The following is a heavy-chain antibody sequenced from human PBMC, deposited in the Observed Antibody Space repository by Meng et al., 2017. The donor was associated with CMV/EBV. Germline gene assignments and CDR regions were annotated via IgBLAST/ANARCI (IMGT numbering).Heavy chain of an antibody. V-gene: IGHV1-2*02. CDR3: ARGGYCSSTSCSDYYYYYGVDV. CDR1: GYTFTGYY. Sequence: ASVKVSCKASGYTFTGYYMHWVRQAPGQGLEWMGWINPNSGGTNYAQKFQGRVTMTRDTSISTAYMELSRLRSDDTAVYYCARGGYCSSTSCSDYYYYYGVDVWGQGTTVTVSS. CDR2: INPNSGGT. J-gene: IGHJ6*02. D-gene: IGHD2-2*01.